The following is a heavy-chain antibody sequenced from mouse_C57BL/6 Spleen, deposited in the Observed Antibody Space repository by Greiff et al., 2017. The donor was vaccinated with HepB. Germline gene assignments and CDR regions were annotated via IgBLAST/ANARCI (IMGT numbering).Heavy chain of an antibody. D-gene: IGHD1-1*01. J-gene: IGHJ1*03. Sequence: DVKLVESEGGLVQPGSSMKLSCTASGFTFSDYYMAWVRQVPEKGLEWVANINYDGSSTYYLDSLKSRFIISRDNAKNILYLQMSSLKSEDTATYYCARDPYGSSPYWYFDVWGTGTTVTVSS. V-gene: IGHV5-16*01. CDR2: INYDGSST. CDR1: GFTFSDYY. CDR3: ARDPYGSSPYWYFDV.